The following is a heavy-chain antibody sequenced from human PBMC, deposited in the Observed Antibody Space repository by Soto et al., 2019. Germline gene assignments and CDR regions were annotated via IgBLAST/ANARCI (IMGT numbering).Heavy chain of an antibody. CDR2: INPNSGGT. CDR1: GYTFTGYY. CDR3: ARDPHNYDYVWGSYRLGYYYYGMDV. D-gene: IGHD3-16*02. V-gene: IGHV1-2*02. J-gene: IGHJ6*02. Sequence: GASVKVSCKASGYTFTGYYMHWVRQAPGQGLEWMGWINPNSGGTNYAQKFQGRVTMTRDTSISTAYMELSRLRSDDTAVYYCARDPHNYDYVWGSYRLGYYYYGMDVWGQGTTVTVS.